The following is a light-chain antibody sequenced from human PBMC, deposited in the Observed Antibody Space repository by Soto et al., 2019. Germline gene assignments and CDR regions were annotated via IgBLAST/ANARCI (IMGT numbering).Light chain of an antibody. V-gene: IGKV1-9*01. CDR3: QHFRTYPFS. J-gene: IGKJ2*03. CDR1: QDISTS. CDR2: PAS. Sequence: DIQLTQSPSFLSASVGDRVTVSCRASQDISTSLAWFQQKAWKVPQLLVYPASTLQDGVPSRFSGSGSGTYFTLTINNLQAEDFATYYCQHFRTYPFSFGPGTKLDIK.